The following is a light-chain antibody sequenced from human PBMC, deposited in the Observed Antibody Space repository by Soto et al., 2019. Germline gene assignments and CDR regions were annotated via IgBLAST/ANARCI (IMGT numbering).Light chain of an antibody. CDR1: SSDVGGYNY. V-gene: IGLV2-11*01. CDR3: CSYAGRYTYV. Sequence: QSALTQPRSVSGSPGQSFTISCAGTSSDVGGYNYVSWYQQHPGKAPKLMIYDVSKRPSGVTDRFSGSKSGNTASLTISGLQADDEADYYCCSYAGRYTYVFGTGTKV. CDR2: DVS. J-gene: IGLJ1*01.